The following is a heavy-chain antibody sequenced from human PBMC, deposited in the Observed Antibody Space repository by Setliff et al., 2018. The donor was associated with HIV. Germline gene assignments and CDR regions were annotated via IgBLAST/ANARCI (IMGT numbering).Heavy chain of an antibody. CDR3: ARASRRGFQYGPTGHAFDI. V-gene: IGHV1-69*10. CDR1: GGTFSNYA. J-gene: IGHJ3*02. Sequence: ASVKVSCKASGGTFSNYALSWVRQAPGQGLEWMGGIIPILGIANNAQKFQGRVTITADKSTSTAYMELSSLRSEDTAVYYCARASRRGFQYGPTGHAFDIWGQGTMVTVSS. D-gene: IGHD7-27*01. CDR2: IIPILGIA.